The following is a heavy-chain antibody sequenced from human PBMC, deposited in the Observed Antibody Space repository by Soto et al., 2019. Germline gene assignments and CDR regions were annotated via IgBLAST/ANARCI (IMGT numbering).Heavy chain of an antibody. D-gene: IGHD1-1*01. J-gene: IGHJ3*02. V-gene: IGHV1-69*12. CDR1: GGTFSSYA. Sequence: QVQLVQSGAEVKKPGSSVKVSFKASGGTFSSYAISWVRQAPGQGLEWMGGIIPIFGTANYAQKFQGRVTITADESKSTAYMELSRLRSEDTAVYYCAGPVWEVRNAGWGPDAFDIWGQGTMVTVSS. CDR2: IIPIFGTA. CDR3: AGPVWEVRNAGWGPDAFDI.